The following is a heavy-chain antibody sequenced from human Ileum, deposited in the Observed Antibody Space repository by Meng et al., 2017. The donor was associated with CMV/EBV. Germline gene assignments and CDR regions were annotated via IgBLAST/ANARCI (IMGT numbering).Heavy chain of an antibody. CDR1: GGSISSYY. J-gene: IGHJ6*02. Sequence: GSLRLSCTVSGGSISSYYWSWIRQPPGKGLEWIGYIYYSGSTNYNPSLKSRVTISVDTSISTVYMELSSLTSDDTAVYYCARGRGYCSTTSCSGMDVWGQGTMVTVSS. D-gene: IGHD2-2*01. CDR3: ARGRGYCSTTSCSGMDV. CDR2: IYYSGST. V-gene: IGHV4-59*01.